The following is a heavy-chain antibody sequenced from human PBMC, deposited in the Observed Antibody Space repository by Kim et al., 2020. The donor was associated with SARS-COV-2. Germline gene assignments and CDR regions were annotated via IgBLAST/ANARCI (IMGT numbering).Heavy chain of an antibody. CDR3: AKDLLYYYDSSGSHDAFDI. J-gene: IGHJ3*02. V-gene: IGHV3-23*01. Sequence: GGSLRLSCAASGFTFSSYAMSWVRQAPGKGLEWVSAISGSGGSAYYADSVKGRFTISRDNSKNTLYLQMNSLRAEDTAVYYCAKDLLYYYDSSGSHDAFDIWGQGTMVTVSS. D-gene: IGHD3-22*01. CDR1: GFTFSSYA. CDR2: ISGSGGSA.